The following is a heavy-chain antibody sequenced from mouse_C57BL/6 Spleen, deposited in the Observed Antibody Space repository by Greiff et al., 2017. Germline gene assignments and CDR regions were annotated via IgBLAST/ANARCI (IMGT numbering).Heavy chain of an antibody. Sequence: QVQLQQPGAELVRPGSSVKLSCKASGYTFTSYWMDWVKQRPGQGLEWIGNIYPSDSATHYNQKFKDKATLTVDKSSSTAYMQLSSRTSEYSAVYYCARGGYYGKTLVDYWGQGTTLTVSS. V-gene: IGHV1-61*01. CDR2: IYPSDSAT. J-gene: IGHJ2*01. D-gene: IGHD2-1*01. CDR3: ARGGYYGKTLVDY. CDR1: GYTFTSYW.